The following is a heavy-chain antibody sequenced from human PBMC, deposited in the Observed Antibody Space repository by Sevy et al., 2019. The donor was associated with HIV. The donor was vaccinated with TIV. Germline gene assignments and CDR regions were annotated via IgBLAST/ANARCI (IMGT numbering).Heavy chain of an antibody. CDR2: INHSGST. J-gene: IGHJ3*02. D-gene: IGHD2-2*01. CDR1: GGSITSLY. Sequence: SETLSLTCTVSGGSITSLYWGWIRQPPGKGLEWIGEINHSGSTNYNPSLKSRVTISVDTSKNQFSLKLSSVTAADTAVYYCARHCGSTSCSHAFDIWGQGTMVTVSS. V-gene: IGHV4-34*01. CDR3: ARHCGSTSCSHAFDI.